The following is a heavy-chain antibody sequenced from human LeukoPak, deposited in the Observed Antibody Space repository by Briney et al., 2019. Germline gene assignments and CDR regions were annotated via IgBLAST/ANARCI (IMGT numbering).Heavy chain of an antibody. CDR1: GYTFTGYY. J-gene: IGHJ6*02. CDR3: AGYCSGGSCYYYYGMDV. Sequence: ASVKVSCKASGYTFTGYYMHWVRQAPGQGLEWMGWINPNSGGTNYAQKFQGRVTMTRDTSISTAYMELSSLRSEDTAVYYCAGYCSGGSCYYYYGMDVWGQGTTVTVSS. D-gene: IGHD2-15*01. CDR2: INPNSGGT. V-gene: IGHV1-2*02.